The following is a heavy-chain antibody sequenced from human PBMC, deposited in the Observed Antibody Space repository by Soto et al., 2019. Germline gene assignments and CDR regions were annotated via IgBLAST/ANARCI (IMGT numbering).Heavy chain of an antibody. Sequence: GGSLRLSCVISGFTFSYYGTHWVRQAPGKGLEWVALISYDGTQKFYADSVKGRFTISRDNLKNTLFLQMDSLGPEDTAVYYCAKDTAANGRSYYGMDVWGRGTTVTVAS. CDR2: ISYDGTQK. CDR1: GFTFSYYG. CDR3: AKDTAANGRSYYGMDV. V-gene: IGHV3-30*18. D-gene: IGHD1-26*01. J-gene: IGHJ6*02.